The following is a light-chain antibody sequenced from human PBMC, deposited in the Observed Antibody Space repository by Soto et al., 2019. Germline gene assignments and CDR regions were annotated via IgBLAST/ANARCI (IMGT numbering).Light chain of an antibody. J-gene: IGKJ1*01. CDR1: QSLSGN. V-gene: IGKV3-20*01. Sequence: EVVMTQSPATLSVSPGERATLSCRASQSLSGNLAWYQQKPGQAPRLLIYGASSRATGIPDRFSGSGSGTDFTLTISRLEPEDFAVYYCQQYGSSPRTFGQGTKVDVK. CDR3: QQYGSSPRT. CDR2: GAS.